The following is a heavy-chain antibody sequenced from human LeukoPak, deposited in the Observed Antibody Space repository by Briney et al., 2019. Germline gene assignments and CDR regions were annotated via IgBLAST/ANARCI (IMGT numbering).Heavy chain of an antibody. V-gene: IGHV3-53*01. CDR2: IYSGGST. J-gene: IGHJ4*02. D-gene: IGHD1-1*01. Sequence: PGGSPRLSCAASGFSVSSDYIGWVRQAPGKGLEWVSVIYSGGSTYYADSVKGRFTISRDNSKNTVYLQMNSLRPEDTAVYYCARRKTGSPYDYWGQGTLVTVSS. CDR3: ARRKTGSPYDY. CDR1: GFSVSSDY.